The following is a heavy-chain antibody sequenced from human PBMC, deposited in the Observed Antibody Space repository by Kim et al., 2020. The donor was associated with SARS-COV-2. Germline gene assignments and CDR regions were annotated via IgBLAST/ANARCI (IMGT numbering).Heavy chain of an antibody. CDR1: GGTFSSYA. CDR3: ARGGETYDSSGKFDY. D-gene: IGHD3-22*01. J-gene: IGHJ4*02. CDR2: IIPIFGTA. Sequence: SVKVSCKASGGTFSSYAISWVRQAPGQGLEWMGGIIPIFGTANYAQKFQGRVTITADESTSTAYMELSSLRSEDTAVYYCARGGETYDSSGKFDYWGQGTLVTVSS. V-gene: IGHV1-69*13.